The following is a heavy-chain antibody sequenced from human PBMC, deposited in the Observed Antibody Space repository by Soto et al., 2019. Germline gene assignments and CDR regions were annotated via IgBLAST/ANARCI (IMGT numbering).Heavy chain of an antibody. CDR3: AREPALGV. J-gene: IGHJ6*02. V-gene: IGHV3-66*01. CDR1: GFTVTSNY. CDR2: IYSGGAT. Sequence: GSLRLSCAASGFTVTSNYMTWVRQAPGKGLEWVSVIYSGGATYYADSLRGRFTISRDHSKNTLYLDINSLRVEDTAVYYCAREPALGVWGQGTTVTVSS.